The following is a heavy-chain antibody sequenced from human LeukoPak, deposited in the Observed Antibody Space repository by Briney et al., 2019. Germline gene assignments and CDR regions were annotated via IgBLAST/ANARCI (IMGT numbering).Heavy chain of an antibody. CDR3: AKVGIRISLIVVVFTTADDWYFDL. D-gene: IGHD3-22*01. V-gene: IGHV3-23*01. Sequence: GGSLRLSCAASGFTFSNYAMSWVRQAPGKGREWVSGISGSGGSTDYADSVKGRLTISRDNSNNTLYLQMDSLRAEDTAVYYCAKVGIRISLIVVVFTTADDWYFDLWGRGTLVTVSS. CDR1: GFTFSNYA. J-gene: IGHJ2*01. CDR2: ISGSGGST.